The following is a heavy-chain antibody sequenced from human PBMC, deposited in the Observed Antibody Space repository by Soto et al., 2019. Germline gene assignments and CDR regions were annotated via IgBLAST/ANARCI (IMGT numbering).Heavy chain of an antibody. D-gene: IGHD3-10*01. CDR2: IKEDGSEA. J-gene: IGHJ4*01. V-gene: IGHV3-7*01. Sequence: QPGGSLRLSCAASGFVFRVYWMSWVRQAPGKGLEWVANIKEDGSEANYVDSVKGRFAVSRDKDTNSLYLQLNSLTPEDTAVYYCAGSRRQWFGGTLSYYFDFWGHGTLVTVSS. CDR3: AGSRRQWFGGTLSYYFDF. CDR1: GFVFRVYW.